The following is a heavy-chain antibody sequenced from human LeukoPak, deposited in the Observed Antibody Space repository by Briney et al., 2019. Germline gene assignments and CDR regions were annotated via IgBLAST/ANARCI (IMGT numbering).Heavy chain of an antibody. D-gene: IGHD5-12*01. J-gene: IGHJ6*02. V-gene: IGHV4-4*07. CDR1: GGSISSYY. CDR3: ARVQKGGGYDGVSLYYYYGMDV. CDR2: IYTSGST. Sequence: SETLSLTCTVSGGSISSYYWSWIRQPAGKGLEWIGRIYTSGSTNYNPSLKSRVTMSVDTSKNQFSLKLSSVTAADTAVHYCARVQKGGGYDGVSLYYYYGMDVWGQGTTVTVSS.